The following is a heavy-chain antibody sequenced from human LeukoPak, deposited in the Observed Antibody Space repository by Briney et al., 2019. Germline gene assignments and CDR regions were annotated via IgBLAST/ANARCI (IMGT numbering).Heavy chain of an antibody. Sequence: GGSLRLSCAASGFTFSSYSMNWVRQAPGKGLEWVSSISSSSSYIYYADSVKGRFTISRDNAKNSLYLQMNSLRAEDTAVYYCARDDCTNGVCYPTFDYWGQGTLVTVSS. J-gene: IGHJ4*02. CDR3: ARDDCTNGVCYPTFDY. D-gene: IGHD2-8*01. CDR1: GFTFSSYS. CDR2: ISSSSSYI. V-gene: IGHV3-21*01.